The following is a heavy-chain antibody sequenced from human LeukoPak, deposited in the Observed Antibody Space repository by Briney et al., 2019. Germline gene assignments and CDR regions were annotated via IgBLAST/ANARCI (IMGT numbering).Heavy chain of an antibody. Sequence: ASVKVSCKASGYTFTSYYMHWVRQAPGQGLEWMGIINPSGGSTSYAQKFQGRVTMTRDTSTSTVYMELSSLRSEDTAVYYCARDPGIAAAAPCYYYGMDVWGKGTTVTVSS. V-gene: IGHV1-46*01. CDR3: ARDPGIAAAAPCYYYGMDV. CDR1: GYTFTSYY. CDR2: INPSGGST. D-gene: IGHD6-13*01. J-gene: IGHJ6*04.